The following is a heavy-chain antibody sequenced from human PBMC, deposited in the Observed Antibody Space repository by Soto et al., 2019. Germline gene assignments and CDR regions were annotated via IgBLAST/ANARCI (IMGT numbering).Heavy chain of an antibody. V-gene: IGHV5-10-1*01. CDR1: GYSFTSYW. CDR3: ARLGHRMVRVYYYYGMDV. J-gene: IGHJ6*02. D-gene: IGHD3-10*01. CDR2: IDPSDSYT. Sequence: ESLKISCKGSGYSFTSYWISWVRQMPGKGLEWMGRIDPSDSYTNYSPSFQGHVTISADKSISTAYLQWSSLKASDTAMYYCARLGHRMVRVYYYYGMDVWGQGNTVTV.